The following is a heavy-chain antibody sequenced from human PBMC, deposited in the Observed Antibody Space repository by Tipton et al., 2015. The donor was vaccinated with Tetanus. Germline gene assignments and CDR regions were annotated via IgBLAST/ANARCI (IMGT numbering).Heavy chain of an antibody. J-gene: IGHJ3*01. CDR2: IYYSGST. Sequence: LRLSCTVSGGSVSGSSHYWSWIRQPPGKQLEWVGYIYYSGSTHYNPSLMSRVTMSVDTSKNQFSLKLSSVTAADTAVYYCARRSYCSSSRCFDAFDLWGQGTMVTVSS. V-gene: IGHV4-31*02. CDR3: ARRSYCSSSRCFDAFDL. D-gene: IGHD2-2*01. CDR1: GGSVSGSSHY.